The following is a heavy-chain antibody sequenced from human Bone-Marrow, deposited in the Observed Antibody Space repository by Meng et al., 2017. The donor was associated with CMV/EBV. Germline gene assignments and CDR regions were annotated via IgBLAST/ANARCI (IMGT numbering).Heavy chain of an antibody. Sequence: GSLRLSCAASGFTFSGSAMHWVRQASGKGLEWIGCMHHNGNTYYNPSLKSRGTISVDTSKNQFALKLSSVTAADTAVYYCARFEYFVLSAFDIWGQGTMVTVSS. J-gene: IGHJ3*02. CDR3: ARFEYFVLSAFDI. V-gene: IGHV4-38-2*01. CDR2: MHHNGNT. CDR1: GFTFSGSA. D-gene: IGHD3-9*01.